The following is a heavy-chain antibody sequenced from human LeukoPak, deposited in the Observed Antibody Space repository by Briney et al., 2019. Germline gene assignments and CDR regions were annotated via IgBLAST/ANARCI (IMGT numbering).Heavy chain of an antibody. CDR2: ITSTGSYI. CDR3: ARAMT. Sequence: PGGSLRLSCAASAFSFSDYNMNWVRQAPGKGLEWVSSITSTGSYIYYADSVKGRFTISRDNAKNSLFLQLNSLRAEDTAVYYCARAMTWGQGTLVSVSS. J-gene: IGHJ5*02. V-gene: IGHV3-21*01. CDR1: AFSFSDYN.